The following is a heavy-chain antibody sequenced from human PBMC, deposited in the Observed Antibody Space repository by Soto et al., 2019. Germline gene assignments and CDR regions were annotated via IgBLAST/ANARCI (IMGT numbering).Heavy chain of an antibody. J-gene: IGHJ6*02. V-gene: IGHV1-2*02. Sequence: EASVKVSCKASGYTFTCYYMHWVRQAPGQGLEWMGWINPNSGGTNYAQRFQGRVTRPSDTSISTAYIEQSRLRSDDTAVYYCASDSPIVIVPAAIPLYYGMDVWGQGTTVTVSS. CDR2: INPNSGGT. D-gene: IGHD2-2*01. CDR1: GYTFTCYY. CDR3: ASDSPIVIVPAAIPLYYGMDV.